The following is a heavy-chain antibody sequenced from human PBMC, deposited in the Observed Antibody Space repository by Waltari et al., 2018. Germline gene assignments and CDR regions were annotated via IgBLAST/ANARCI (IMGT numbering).Heavy chain of an antibody. V-gene: IGHV4-39*02. CDR1: GDSISNDNYH. D-gene: IGHD6-6*01. CDR3: TTEYSSSSAY. J-gene: IGHJ4*02. CDR2: IYYNGNP. Sequence: QLQLQESGPGLVKPSETLSLTCTVSGDSISNDNYHWAWVRQPPGKGLEWIGSIYYNGNPYCRPALRSRVTISVDTSKNQFSLRLSSVTAAATAVYYCTTEYSSSSAYWGQGTLVTVSS.